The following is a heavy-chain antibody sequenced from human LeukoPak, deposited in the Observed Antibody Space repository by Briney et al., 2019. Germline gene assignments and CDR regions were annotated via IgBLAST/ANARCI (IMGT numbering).Heavy chain of an antibody. CDR2: IGGSGGNT. Sequence: GGSLRLSCAASGFTFSSYSMNWIRQAPGKGLEWVSLIGGSGGNTYYADSVKGRFTISRDNSRNTLYLQLNSLRAEDTAVYYCAKQHCSGGSCYFLDYWGQGTLVTVSS. CDR1: GFTFSSYS. V-gene: IGHV3-23*01. CDR3: AKQHCSGGSCYFLDY. D-gene: IGHD2-15*01. J-gene: IGHJ4*02.